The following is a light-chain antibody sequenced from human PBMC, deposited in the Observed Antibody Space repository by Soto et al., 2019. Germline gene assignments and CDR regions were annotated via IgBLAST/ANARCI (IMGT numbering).Light chain of an antibody. CDR1: QGISSY. CDR3: LQHHSFPRT. V-gene: IGKV1-8*01. J-gene: IGKJ1*01. CDR2: GSS. Sequence: AIQMTQSPSSFSASTGYRXTINCRASQGISSYLAWYQQKPGEAPKRLIYGSSSLQSGVPSRFSGNGSGTEFILTISGLQPEDSATYYCLQHHSFPRTFGQGTKVDIK.